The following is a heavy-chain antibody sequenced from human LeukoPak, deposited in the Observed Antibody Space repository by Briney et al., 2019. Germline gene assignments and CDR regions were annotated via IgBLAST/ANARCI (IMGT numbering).Heavy chain of an antibody. D-gene: IGHD1-1*01. CDR3: ARDQGTSFWFDP. Sequence: ASVKVSCKASGGTFSSYAISWVRQAPGQGLEWMGGIIPIFGTANYARKFQGRLTITADESTSTAYMELSSLRSEDAAVYYCARDQGTSFWFDPWGQGTLVTVSS. CDR2: IIPIFGTA. CDR1: GGTFSSYA. J-gene: IGHJ5*02. V-gene: IGHV1-69*01.